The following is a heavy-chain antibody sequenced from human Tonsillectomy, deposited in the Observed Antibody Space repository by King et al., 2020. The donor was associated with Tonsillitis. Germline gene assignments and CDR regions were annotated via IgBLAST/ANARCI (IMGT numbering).Heavy chain of an antibody. D-gene: IGHD3-10*01. J-gene: IGHJ4*02. CDR3: AKASSITMVRGDSHFDY. V-gene: IGHV3-23*03. Sequence: VQLVESGGGLVQPGGSLRLSCAASGFTFSSYAMSWVRQAPGKGLEWVSVIYSGGSSTYYADSVKGRFTISRDNSKNTLYLQMNSLRAEDTAVYYCAKASSITMVRGDSHFDYWGQGTLVTVSS. CDR2: IYSGGSST. CDR1: GFTFSSYA.